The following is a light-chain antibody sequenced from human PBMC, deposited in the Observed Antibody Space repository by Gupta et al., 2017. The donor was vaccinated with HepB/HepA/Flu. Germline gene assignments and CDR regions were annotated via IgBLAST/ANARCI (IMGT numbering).Light chain of an antibody. Sequence: DVDVTQSPLSLPVTLGQAASIFCRSSQSLVYSDGNTYLNWFHQRPGQSPRRLIYKVSQRDSGVPDRFSGSGSGTDFTLTISRVEAEDVGLYYCMQGAHWPWTFVQGTKVEIK. CDR2: KVS. CDR3: MQGAHWPWT. J-gene: IGKJ1*01. V-gene: IGKV2-30*01. CDR1: QSLVYSDGNTY.